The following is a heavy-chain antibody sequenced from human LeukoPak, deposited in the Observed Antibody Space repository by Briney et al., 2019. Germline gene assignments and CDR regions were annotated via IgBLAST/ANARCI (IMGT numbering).Heavy chain of an antibody. J-gene: IGHJ6*03. CDR2: IYTSGST. CDR3: ARGPGLLIRDGYTYYYYYMDV. D-gene: IGHD5-24*01. Sequence: PSQTLSLTCTVSGGSISSGSYYWSWIRQPAGKGLEWIGRIYTSGSTNYNPSLKSRVTISVDTSKNQFSLKLSSVTAADTAVYYCARGPGLLIRDGYTYYYYYMDVWGKGTTVTASS. CDR1: GGSISSGSYY. V-gene: IGHV4-61*02.